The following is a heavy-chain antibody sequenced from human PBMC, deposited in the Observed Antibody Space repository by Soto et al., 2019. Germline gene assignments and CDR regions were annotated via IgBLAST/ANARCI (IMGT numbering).Heavy chain of an antibody. CDR1: GLTFSRYW. Sequence: GGSLSLSCTASGLTFSRYWMHWVRQAPGKGLVWVSRINSDGSTTNYADSVKGRFTISRDNSKNTLYLQMNSLRAEDTAVYYCARDYLVIPHRVIDYWGQGTLVTVSS. CDR2: INSDGSTT. CDR3: ARDYLVIPHRVIDY. V-gene: IGHV3-74*01. J-gene: IGHJ4*02. D-gene: IGHD2-15*01.